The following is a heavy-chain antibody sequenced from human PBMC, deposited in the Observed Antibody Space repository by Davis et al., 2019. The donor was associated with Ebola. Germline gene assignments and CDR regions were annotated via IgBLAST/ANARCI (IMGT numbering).Heavy chain of an antibody. D-gene: IGHD3-10*01. V-gene: IGHV4-61*08. CDR2: IYYSGST. Sequence: MPSETLSLTCTVSGGSISSGDYYWSWIRQPPGKGLEWIGSIYYSGSTNYNPSLKSRVTISVDTSKNQFSLKLSSVTAADTAVYYCARGGIWFGELLSYYFDYWGQGTLVTVSS. CDR3: ARGGIWFGELLSYYFDY. CDR1: GGSISSGDYY. J-gene: IGHJ4*02.